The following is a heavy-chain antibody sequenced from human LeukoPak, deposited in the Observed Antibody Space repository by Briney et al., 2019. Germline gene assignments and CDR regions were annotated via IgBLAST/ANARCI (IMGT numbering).Heavy chain of an antibody. CDR2: ISGSGERT. CDR3: AILGGGMAY. D-gene: IGHD3-16*01. J-gene: IGHJ4*02. V-gene: IGHV3-23*01. CDR1: GFRLSSYT. Sequence: GGSLRLSCAASGFRLSSYTMNWVRHAPGKGLEWVSGISGSGERTYYADFVKGRVTISRDNSRNTLYLQMSTLRGDDTRVYYCAILGGGMAYWGQGTLVAVSS.